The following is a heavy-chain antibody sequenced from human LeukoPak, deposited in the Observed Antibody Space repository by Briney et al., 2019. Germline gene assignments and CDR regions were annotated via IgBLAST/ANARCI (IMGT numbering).Heavy chain of an antibody. CDR2: IIPIFGTA. D-gene: IGHD3-3*01. Sequence: GASVKVSCKASGGTFSSYAISWVRQAPGQGLEWMGGIIPIFGTANYAQKFQGRVTITTDESTSTAYMELSSLRSEDTAVYYCARDDTIFGEVGYWGQGTLVTVSS. V-gene: IGHV1-69*05. J-gene: IGHJ4*02. CDR1: GGTFSSYA. CDR3: ARDDTIFGEVGY.